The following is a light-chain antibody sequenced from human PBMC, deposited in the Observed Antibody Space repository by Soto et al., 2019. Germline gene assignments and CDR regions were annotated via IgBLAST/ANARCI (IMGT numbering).Light chain of an antibody. CDR2: AND. J-gene: IGLJ1*01. CDR1: SSNIGTNN. V-gene: IGLV1-40*01. CDR3: KSYDSNLNGPYV. Sequence: QSVLTQPPSVSGAPGQRVTISCTGSSSNIGTNNVHWYQHLPGAAPKVLIYANDNRPSGVPDRFSVSKSGTSASLAITGLQAEDEADYHCKSYDSNLNGPYVFGTGTKVTVL.